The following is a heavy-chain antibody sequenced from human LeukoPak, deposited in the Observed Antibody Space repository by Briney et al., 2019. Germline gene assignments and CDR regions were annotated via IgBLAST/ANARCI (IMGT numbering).Heavy chain of an antibody. CDR2: IYHSGST. D-gene: IGHD3-10*01. CDR1: GYSMSSGYY. CDR3: ASMVRGFDY. V-gene: IGHV4-38-2*01. Sequence: SETLSLTCAVSGYSMSSGYYWGWIRQPPGKGLEWIGSIYHSGSTYYNPSLKSRVTISVDTSKNQFSLKLSSVTAADTAVYYCASMVRGFDYWGQGTLVTVSS. J-gene: IGHJ4*02.